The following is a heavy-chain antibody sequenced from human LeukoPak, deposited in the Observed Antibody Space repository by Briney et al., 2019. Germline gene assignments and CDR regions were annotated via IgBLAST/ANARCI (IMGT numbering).Heavy chain of an antibody. Sequence: SETLSLTCTVSGYSISSGYYWGWIRQPPGKGLEWIGSIYHSGSTYYNPSLKSRVTISVDTSKNQFSLKLSSVTAADTAVYYCASFDFWSGYYPIPGSSYYYYMDVWGKGTTVTVSS. CDR1: GYSISSGYY. CDR2: IYHSGST. CDR3: ASFDFWSGYYPIPGSSYYYYMDV. D-gene: IGHD3-3*01. V-gene: IGHV4-38-2*02. J-gene: IGHJ6*03.